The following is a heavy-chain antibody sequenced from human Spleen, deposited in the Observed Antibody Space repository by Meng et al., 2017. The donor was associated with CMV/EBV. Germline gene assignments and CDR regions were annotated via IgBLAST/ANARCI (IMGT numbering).Heavy chain of an antibody. CDR3: ASSTGWRDF. V-gene: IGHV4-34*01. Sequence: LSLTCAVYGGSLSGHFWTWIRQPPGKGLGWIGEISPSGSTNYNPSLKSRVTISVDTSKNQFSLELSSVSAADTAVYYCASSTGWRDFWGQGTLVTVSS. CDR1: GGSLSGHF. J-gene: IGHJ4*02. CDR2: ISPSGST. D-gene: IGHD6-19*01.